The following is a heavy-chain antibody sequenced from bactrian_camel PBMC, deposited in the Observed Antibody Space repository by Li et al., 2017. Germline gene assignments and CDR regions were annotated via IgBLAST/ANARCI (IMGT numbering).Heavy chain of an antibody. J-gene: IGHJ4*01. CDR1: GFTSRAYF. V-gene: IGHV3S55*01. Sequence: HVQLVESGGGSVQIGESLRLSCAISGFTSRAYFMGWFRQEPGKEREGVATMDSDGNTFYADSVKGRFTVSKDNARNTLYLQMDSLKVEDTAIYYCAAGSRQSSVAPGPVPERLMLRGPPNPLYNYWGQGTQVTVS. CDR2: MDSDGNT. CDR3: AAGSRQSSVAPGPVPERLMLRGPPNPLYNY. D-gene: IGHD1*01.